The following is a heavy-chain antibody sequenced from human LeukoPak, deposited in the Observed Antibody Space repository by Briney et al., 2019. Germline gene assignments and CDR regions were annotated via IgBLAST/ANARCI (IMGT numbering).Heavy chain of an antibody. CDR3: AKILPPKIVPRRAQRPKDYFDY. Sequence: GGSLRLSCAASGFTFSSYAMSWVRQAPGKGLEWVSAISGSGGSTYYADSVKGRFTISRDNSKNTLYLQMNSLRAEDTAVYYCAKILPPKIVPRRAQRPKDYFDYWGQATIVTVSS. V-gene: IGHV3-23*01. CDR2: ISGSGGST. D-gene: IGHD3-22*01. CDR1: GFTFSSYA. J-gene: IGHJ4*02.